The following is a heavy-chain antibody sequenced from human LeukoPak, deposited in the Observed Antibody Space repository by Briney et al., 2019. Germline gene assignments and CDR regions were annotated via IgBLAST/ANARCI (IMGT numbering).Heavy chain of an antibody. CDR3: AKVSGPALVARRYCFDS. J-gene: IGHJ4*02. V-gene: IGHV3-30*18. Sequence: GKSLRLSCAASGFTFSSFAIHWVRQAPGKGLEWVAVILNVGINKYYADSVKGRFTISRDNSKNTLYLQMNSLRGGDTAVYYCAKVSGPALVARRYCFDSWGQGTLVTVSS. D-gene: IGHD5-12*01. CDR1: GFTFSSFA. CDR2: ILNVGINK.